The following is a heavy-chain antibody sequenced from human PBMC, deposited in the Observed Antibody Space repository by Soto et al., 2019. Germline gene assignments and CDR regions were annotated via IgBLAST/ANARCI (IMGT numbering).Heavy chain of an antibody. CDR3: AAEYCSGGSCYPYYYYGMDV. Sequence: QLQLVQSGPEVKKPGTSVKVSCKASGFTFTSSAMQWVRQARGQRLEWRGWIVVGSGNTNYAQKFQERVTITRDMSTSTAYMELSSLRSEDTAVYYCAAEYCSGGSCYPYYYYGMDVWGQGTTVTVSS. CDR1: GFTFTSSA. D-gene: IGHD2-15*01. V-gene: IGHV1-58*02. J-gene: IGHJ6*02. CDR2: IVVGSGNT.